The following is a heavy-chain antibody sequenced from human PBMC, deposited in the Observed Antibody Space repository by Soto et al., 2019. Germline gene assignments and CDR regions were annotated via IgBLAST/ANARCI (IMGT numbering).Heavy chain of an antibody. CDR2: ISSSSSYT. D-gene: IGHD2-15*01. Sequence: PGGSLRLSCAASGFTFSDYYMSWIRQAPGKGLEWVSYISSSSSYTNYADSVKGRFTISRDNAKNSLYLRMNGLRAEDTAVYYCARDCSGGSCYSDWGQGTLVTVSS. CDR3: ARDCSGGSCYSD. J-gene: IGHJ4*02. V-gene: IGHV3-11*06. CDR1: GFTFSDYY.